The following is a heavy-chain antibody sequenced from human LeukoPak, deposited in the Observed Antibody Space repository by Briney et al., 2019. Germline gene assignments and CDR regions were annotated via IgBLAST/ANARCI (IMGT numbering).Heavy chain of an antibody. CDR3: SRVRTTHYYDSSGYSDYFDY. J-gene: IGHJ4*02. CDR2: ISAYNGNT. Sequence: ASVKVSCTASGYTFPRYGISWVRQAPGQGVEWMGWISAYNGNTNYAQKLQGRVTMTTDTSTSTAYMELRSLRSDDTAVYYRSRVRTTHYYDSSGYSDYFDYWGQGTLVTVSS. CDR1: GYTFPRYG. D-gene: IGHD3-22*01. V-gene: IGHV1-18*01.